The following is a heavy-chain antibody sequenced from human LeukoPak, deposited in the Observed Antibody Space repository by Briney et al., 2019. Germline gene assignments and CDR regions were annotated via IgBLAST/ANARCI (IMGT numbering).Heavy chain of an antibody. V-gene: IGHV4-39*07. CDR2: MYYTGSS. J-gene: IGHJ5*02. CDR1: GGSISSSDYY. CDR3: ARENYCTNGVCWAFDP. Sequence: SETLSLACTVSGGSISSSDYYWGWIRQPPGKGLEWIGNMYYTGSSSYNSSLKSRVTISVHTSKNQFSLQLSSVTAADTAVYYCARENYCTNGVCWAFDPWGQGTLVTVSS. D-gene: IGHD2-8*01.